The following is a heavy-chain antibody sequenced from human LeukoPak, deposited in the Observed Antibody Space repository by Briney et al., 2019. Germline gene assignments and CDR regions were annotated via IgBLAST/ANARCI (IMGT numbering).Heavy chain of an antibody. J-gene: IGHJ6*02. CDR1: GFTFSRHW. Sequence: PGVSLRLSCAVSGFTFSRHWMSWVRQAPGKGLEWLANIKQDGSEKYYVDSVVGRFTISRDNAKNSLYLQMNSLRAEDTAVYYCARSYYGSGTSYGMDVWGQGTTVTVSS. V-gene: IGHV3-7*01. D-gene: IGHD3-10*01. CDR3: ARSYYGSGTSYGMDV. CDR2: IKQDGSEK.